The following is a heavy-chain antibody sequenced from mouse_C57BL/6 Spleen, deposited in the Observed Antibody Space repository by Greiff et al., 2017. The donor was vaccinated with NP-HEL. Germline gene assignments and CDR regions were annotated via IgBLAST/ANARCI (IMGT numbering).Heavy chain of an antibody. CDR2: IDPANGNT. CDR3: ARGYYGHLAWFAY. J-gene: IGHJ3*01. D-gene: IGHD1-2*01. Sequence: VQLHQSVAELVRPGASVKLSCTASGFNIKNTYMPWVTQRPEQGLEWIGRIDPANGNTKYAPKVQGKATITADTSSNTAYLQLSSLTSEDTAIYYCARGYYGHLAWFAYWGQGTLVTVSA. V-gene: IGHV14-3*01. CDR1: GFNIKNTY.